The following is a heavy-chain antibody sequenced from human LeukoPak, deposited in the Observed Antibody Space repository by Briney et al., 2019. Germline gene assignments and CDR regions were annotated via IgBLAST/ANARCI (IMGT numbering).Heavy chain of an antibody. CDR1: GGTFSSYA. CDR3: ATSKPPVGELEYFQH. Sequence: GSSVKVSCKASGGTFSSYAISWVRQAPGQGLEWMGGIIPIFGTANYAQKFQGRVTITADKSTSTAYMELSSLRSEDTAVYYCATSKPPVGELEYFQHWGQGTLVTVSS. J-gene: IGHJ1*01. CDR2: IIPIFGTA. D-gene: IGHD1-26*01. V-gene: IGHV1-69*06.